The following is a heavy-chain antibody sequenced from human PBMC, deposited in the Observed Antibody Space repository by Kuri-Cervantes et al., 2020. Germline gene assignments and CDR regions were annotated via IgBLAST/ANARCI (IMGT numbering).Heavy chain of an antibody. J-gene: IGHJ6*02. V-gene: IGHV3-66*01. Sequence: GESLKISCAASGFTVSSNYMSWVRQAPGKGLEWVSVIYSGGSTYYADSVKGRFTISRDNSKNTLYPQMNSLRAEDTAVYYCARDTRGNYYYGMDVWGQGTTVTVSS. CDR3: ARDTRGNYYYGMDV. CDR1: GFTVSSNY. CDR2: IYSGGST.